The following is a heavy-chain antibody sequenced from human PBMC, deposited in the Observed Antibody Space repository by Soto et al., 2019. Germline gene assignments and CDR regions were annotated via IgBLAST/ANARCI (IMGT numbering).Heavy chain of an antibody. Sequence: QVQLVQSGAEVKKPGASVKVSCKASGYTFTGYYMHWVRQAPGQGLEWMGWINPNSGGTNYAQKFQGRVTMTRDTSISTAYMELSRLRSDDTAVYYCARDPYSSSWYYYYGMDVWGQGTTVTVSS. CDR1: GYTFTGYY. J-gene: IGHJ6*02. D-gene: IGHD6-13*01. V-gene: IGHV1-2*02. CDR3: ARDPYSSSWYYYYGMDV. CDR2: INPNSGGT.